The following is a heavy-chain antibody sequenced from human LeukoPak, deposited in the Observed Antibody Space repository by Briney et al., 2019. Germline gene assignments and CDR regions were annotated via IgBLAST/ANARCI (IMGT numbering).Heavy chain of an antibody. Sequence: ASVKVSCKVSGYTLTELSMHWVRQAPGKGLEWMGGFDPEDGETIYAQKFQGRVTMTKDTSTDTAYMELSSLRSEDTAVYYCATDPTTYLYGMDVWGQGTTVTVSS. CDR1: GYTLTELS. V-gene: IGHV1-24*01. D-gene: IGHD1-26*01. J-gene: IGHJ6*02. CDR3: ATDPTTYLYGMDV. CDR2: FDPEDGET.